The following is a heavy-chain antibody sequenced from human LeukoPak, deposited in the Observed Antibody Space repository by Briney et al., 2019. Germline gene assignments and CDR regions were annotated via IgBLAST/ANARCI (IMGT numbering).Heavy chain of an antibody. CDR3: ARGSIVGATRPVGY. J-gene: IGHJ4*02. D-gene: IGHD1-26*01. CDR2: IRSKAYGATT. Sequence: GGSLRLSCITSGFTFGDYGLSWVRQAPGKGLEWVGFIRSKAYGATTEYAASLKDRFTISRDDSKSIAYLQMNSLRAEDTAVYYCARGSIVGATRPVGYWGQGTLVTVSS. V-gene: IGHV3-49*04. CDR1: GFTFGDYG.